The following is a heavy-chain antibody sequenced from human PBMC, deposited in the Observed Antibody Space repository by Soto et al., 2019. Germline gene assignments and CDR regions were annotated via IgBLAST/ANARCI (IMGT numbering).Heavy chain of an antibody. Sequence: EVHLVEFGGGLVQPGRSLRLSCVGSGFTFNDYAMHWVRQAPGKGLEWVAGISWFSGTEGYADSVRGRFTISRDDANNSLFLQMDSLTPEDTVVYYCVKAFGRQWQILVIFDSWGRGTLVTVSS. V-gene: IGHV3-9*01. D-gene: IGHD3-16*02. CDR3: VKAFGRQWQILVIFDS. CDR1: GFTFNDYA. CDR2: ISWFSGTE. J-gene: IGHJ4*02.